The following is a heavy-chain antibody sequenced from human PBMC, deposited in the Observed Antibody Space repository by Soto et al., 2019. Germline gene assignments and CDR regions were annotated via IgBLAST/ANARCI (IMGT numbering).Heavy chain of an antibody. Sequence: LETLSLTCAVYGGSFSGYYLSWIRQPPGKGLEWIGEINHSGSTNYNPSLKSRVTISVDTSKNQFSLQWSSLKASDTALYYCARLIVPAFKKGLDYYMDVWGKGTTFTVSS. D-gene: IGHD2-2*01. CDR2: INHSGST. V-gene: IGHV4-34*01. CDR3: ARLIVPAFKKGLDYYMDV. CDR1: GGSFSGYY. J-gene: IGHJ6*03.